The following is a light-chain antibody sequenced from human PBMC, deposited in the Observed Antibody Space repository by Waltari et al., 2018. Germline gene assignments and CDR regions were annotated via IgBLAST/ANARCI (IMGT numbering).Light chain of an antibody. J-gene: IGKJ5*01. CDR2: LRS. CDR3: MQALQTPIT. V-gene: IGKV2-28*01. Sequence: EIVMTQSPVSLPVIPGEPASISCRPSQSLVHGNGHIYLVWYLQTPRQSPQLLIFLRSNRASGVPDRFSGSGSGTHFTLNISRVEAEDVGVYYCMQALQTPITFGQGTRLEIK. CDR1: QSLVHGNGHIY.